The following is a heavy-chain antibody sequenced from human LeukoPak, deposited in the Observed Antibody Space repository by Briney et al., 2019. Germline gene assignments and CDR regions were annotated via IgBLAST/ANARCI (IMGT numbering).Heavy chain of an antibody. V-gene: IGHV3-21*06. CDR3: ARAYYDILTGYSRSYFDY. J-gene: IGHJ4*02. Sequence: GGSLRLSCAASGFTFSSYSMYWVRQAPGKGLEWVSSISNSGNNIYYPDSVKGRFTTSRDNAKSSLYLQMNSLRAEDTAVYYCARAYYDILTGYSRSYFDYWGQGTLVTVSS. D-gene: IGHD3-9*01. CDR2: ISNSGNNI. CDR1: GFTFSSYS.